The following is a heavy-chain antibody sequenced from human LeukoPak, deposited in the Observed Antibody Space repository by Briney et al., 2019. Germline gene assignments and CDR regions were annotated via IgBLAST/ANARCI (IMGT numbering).Heavy chain of an antibody. D-gene: IGHD2-15*01. CDR2: IYYSGST. J-gene: IGHJ6*03. CDR1: GGSISSYY. CDR3: ARGSHYYYYMDV. Sequence: SETLSLTCTVSGGSISSYYWSWIRQSPGKGLEWIGYIYYSGSTNYNPSLKSRVTISVDTSKNQFSLKLSSVTAADTAVYYCARGSHYYYYMDVWGKGTTVTVSS. V-gene: IGHV4-59*01.